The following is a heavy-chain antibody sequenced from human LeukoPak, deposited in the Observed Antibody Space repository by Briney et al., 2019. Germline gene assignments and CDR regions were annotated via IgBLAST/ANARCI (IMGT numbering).Heavy chain of an antibody. CDR2: IYPGDSDT. J-gene: IGHJ6*02. Sequence: GASLKISCKGSGYSFTSYWIGWVRPMPGKGLEWMGIIYPGDSDTRYSPSFQGQVTISADKSISTAYLQWSSLKASDTAMYYCARHRGGSYKGYYYYGMDVWGQGTTVTVSS. CDR1: GYSFTSYW. V-gene: IGHV5-51*01. CDR3: ARHRGGSYKGYYYYGMDV. D-gene: IGHD1-26*01.